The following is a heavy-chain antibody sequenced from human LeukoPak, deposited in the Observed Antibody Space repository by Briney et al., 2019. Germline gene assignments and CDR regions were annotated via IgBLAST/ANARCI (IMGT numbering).Heavy chain of an antibody. CDR3: AGDPLWFGEVTGFDP. CDR1: GFTFSSYS. CDR2: ISSSSSYI. J-gene: IGHJ5*02. V-gene: IGHV3-21*01. Sequence: GGSLRLSCAASGFTFSSYSMNWVRQAPGKGLEWVSSISSSSSYIYYADSVKGRFTISRDNAKNSLYLQMNSLRAEDTAVYYCAGDPLWFGEVTGFDPWGQGTLVTVSS. D-gene: IGHD3-10*01.